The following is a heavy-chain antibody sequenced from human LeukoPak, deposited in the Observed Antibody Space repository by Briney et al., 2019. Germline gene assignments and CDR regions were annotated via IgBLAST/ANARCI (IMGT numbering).Heavy chain of an antibody. V-gene: IGHV7-4-1*02. J-gene: IGHJ4*02. Sequence: ASVKVSCKASGYTFTSYGMIWVRQAPRQRREYMGWINTNTGNPTYAQSFTGRFVSSLDTSVTTAYLQMSSLKAADTAVYYCARAGGARLSHDYWGQGTLVSVSS. D-gene: IGHD6-6*01. CDR1: GYTFTSYG. CDR3: ARAGGARLSHDY. CDR2: INTNTGNP.